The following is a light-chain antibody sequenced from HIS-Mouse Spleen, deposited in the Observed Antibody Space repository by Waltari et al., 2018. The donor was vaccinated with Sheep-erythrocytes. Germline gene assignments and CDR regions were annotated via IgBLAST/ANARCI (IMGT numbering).Light chain of an antibody. CDR2: DAS. Sequence: EIVLTQSPAPLSLSPGERPTLSCRASQSVSSYLAWYQQKPRQAPRLLIYDASNRATGIPARFSGSGSGTDFTLTISSLEPEDFAVYYCQQRSNWYTFGQGTKLEIK. J-gene: IGKJ2*01. CDR1: QSVSSY. CDR3: QQRSNWYT. V-gene: IGKV3-11*01.